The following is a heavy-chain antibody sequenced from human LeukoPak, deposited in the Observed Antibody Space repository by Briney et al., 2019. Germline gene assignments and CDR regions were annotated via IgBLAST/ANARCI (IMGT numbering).Heavy chain of an antibody. CDR3: ARLISDFDY. V-gene: IGHV3-30-3*01. CDR2: ISYDGSNK. Sequence: GGSLRLSCAASGFTFSSYAMHWVRQAPGKGLEWVAVISYDGSNKYYADSVKGRFTISRDNSKNTLYPQMNSLRAEDTAVYYCARLISDFDYWGQGTLVTVSS. CDR1: GFTFSSYA. J-gene: IGHJ4*02. D-gene: IGHD2/OR15-2a*01.